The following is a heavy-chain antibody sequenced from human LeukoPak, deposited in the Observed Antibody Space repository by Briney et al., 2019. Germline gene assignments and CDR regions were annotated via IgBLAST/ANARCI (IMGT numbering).Heavy chain of an antibody. CDR1: GYSISSGYY. V-gene: IGHV4-38-2*02. CDR2: IHGGGTT. Sequence: SETLSLTCTVSGYSISSGYYWGWIRQPPGQGLERIGTIHGGGTTNYNPSLKSRLTVSVDTTKHQFSLHLSSVTVADTAIYYCARVYIYGRSYFDYWGQGTLVTVSS. CDR3: ARVYIYGRSYFDY. J-gene: IGHJ4*02. D-gene: IGHD5-18*01.